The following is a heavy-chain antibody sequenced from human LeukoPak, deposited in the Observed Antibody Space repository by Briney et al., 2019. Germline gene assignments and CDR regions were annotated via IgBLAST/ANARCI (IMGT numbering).Heavy chain of an antibody. CDR3: ARQGYGGHSRGAADY. CDR1: GYTFTSYG. D-gene: IGHD4-23*01. V-gene: IGHV1-18*01. Sequence: ASVKVSCKASGYTFTSYGISWVRQAPGHGLEWMGWISAYNGNRNYALKLQDRVSMTTDTSTSTAYMELRSLRSDDTAVYYCARQGYGGHSRGAADYWGQGTLVTVSS. CDR2: ISAYNGNR. J-gene: IGHJ4*02.